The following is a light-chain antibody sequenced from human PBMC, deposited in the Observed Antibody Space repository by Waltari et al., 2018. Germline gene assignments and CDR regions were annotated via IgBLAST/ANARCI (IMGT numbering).Light chain of an antibody. CDR2: DVS. CDR1: ASHIGAFQS. J-gene: IGLJ1*01. CDR3: ASYTTANTLV. Sequence: QSALTQPASVSGSPGQSITISCSGSASHIGAFQSVSCYQQVPDKAPKLIISDVSNRPSVISNRFSGSKSGNTASLTISGLHTEDEGDFYCASYTTANTLVFGTGTSVTVL. V-gene: IGLV2-14*01.